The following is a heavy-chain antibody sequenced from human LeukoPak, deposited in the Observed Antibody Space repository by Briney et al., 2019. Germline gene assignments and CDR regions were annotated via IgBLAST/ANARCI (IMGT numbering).Heavy chain of an antibody. V-gene: IGHV1-46*01. Sequence: GASVKVSCQASGDTFTYYHIHWVRQAPGQGVAWMGAVYVTGETTRNTQNFQGSVTMTRDPSTATVYMELTSLRSEDTAVYYCATEAPGSYYFDYWGQGVLVTVSS. CDR2: VYVTGETT. CDR1: GDTFTYYH. CDR3: ATEAPGSYYFDY. J-gene: IGHJ4*02.